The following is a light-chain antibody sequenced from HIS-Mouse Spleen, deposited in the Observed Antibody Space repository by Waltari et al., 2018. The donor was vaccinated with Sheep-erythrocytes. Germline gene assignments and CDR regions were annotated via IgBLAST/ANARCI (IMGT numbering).Light chain of an antibody. CDR3: CSYAGSYTLV. Sequence: QSALTQPRSVSGSPGQSVTISCPVTSSDVGGYNYVSWYQQHPGKAPKLMIHDASKRPSGVPDRFSGSKSGNTASLTISGLQAEDEADYYCCSYAGSYTLVFGGGTKLTVL. CDR2: DAS. V-gene: IGLV2-11*01. J-gene: IGLJ2*01. CDR1: SSDVGGYNY.